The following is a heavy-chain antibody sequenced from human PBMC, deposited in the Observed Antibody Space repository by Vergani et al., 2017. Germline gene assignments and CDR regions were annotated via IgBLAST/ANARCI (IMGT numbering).Heavy chain of an antibody. D-gene: IGHD3-3*01. CDR1: GGSISSYY. J-gene: IGHJ6*02. CDR2: IYTSGST. V-gene: IGHV4-4*09. Sequence: QVQLQESGPGLVKPSETLSLTCTVSGGSISSYYWSWIRQPPGKGLEWIGYIYTSGSTNYNPSLKSRFTISVDTSKNQFSLKLSSVTAADTAVHYCARLKGYYDPFYGMDVWGQGTTVTVSS. CDR3: ARLKGYYDPFYGMDV.